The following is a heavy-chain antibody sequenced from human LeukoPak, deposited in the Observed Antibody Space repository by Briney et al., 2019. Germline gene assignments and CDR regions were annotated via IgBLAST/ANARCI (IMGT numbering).Heavy chain of an antibody. CDR2: IYSGGST. CDR3: ARSPARKIDWYFDL. D-gene: IGHD2-2*01. CDR1: GFTVSSNY. Sequence: HPGGSLRLSCAASGFTVSSNYMSWVRQAPGKGLEWVSVIYSGGSTYYADSVKGRFTISRDNSKNTLYLQMNSLRAEVTAVYYCARSPARKIDWYFDLWGRGTLVTVSS. J-gene: IGHJ2*01. V-gene: IGHV3-53*01.